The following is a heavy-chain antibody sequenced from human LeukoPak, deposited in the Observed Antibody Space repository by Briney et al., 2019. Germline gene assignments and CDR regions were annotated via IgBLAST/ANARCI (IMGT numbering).Heavy chain of an antibody. CDR2: ISSSSSYI. CDR1: GFTFSRYS. J-gene: IGHJ3*02. Sequence: PGGSRRLSCAASGFTFSRYSMNWVRQAPGKGLEWVSSISSSSSYIYYADSVKGRFTISRDNAKNSLYLQMNSLRAEDTAVYYCARGGGLAGDAFDIWGQGTMVTVSS. CDR3: ARGGGLAGDAFDI. V-gene: IGHV3-21*01. D-gene: IGHD3/OR15-3a*01.